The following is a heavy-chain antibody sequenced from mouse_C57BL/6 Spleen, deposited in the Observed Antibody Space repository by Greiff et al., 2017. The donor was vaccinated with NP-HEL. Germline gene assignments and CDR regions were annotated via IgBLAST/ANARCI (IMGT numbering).Heavy chain of an antibody. J-gene: IGHJ2*01. D-gene: IGHD1-1*01. CDR2: IDPSDSET. V-gene: IGHV1-52*01. Sequence: QVQLQQPGAELVRPGSSVKLSCKASGYTFTSYWMHWVKQRPIQGLEWIGNIDPSDSETHYNQKFKDKATLTVDKSSSTAYMQLSSLTSDDSAVYYCASYYYGSSYYLDYWGQGTTLTVSS. CDR1: GYTFTSYW. CDR3: ASYYYGSSYYLDY.